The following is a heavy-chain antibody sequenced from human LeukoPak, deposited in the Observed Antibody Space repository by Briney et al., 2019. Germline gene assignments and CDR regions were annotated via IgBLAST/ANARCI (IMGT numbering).Heavy chain of an antibody. V-gene: IGHV3-21*01. Sequence: GGSLRLSCAASGFTFSSYSMNWVRQAPGTGLEWVSSVSSSSSYIYYADSVKGRFTISRDNAKNSLYLQMNSLRAEDTAVYYCARDKSRTMVRGVIRTYYFDYWGQGTLVTVSS. CDR2: VSSSSSYI. CDR3: ARDKSRTMVRGVIRTYYFDY. D-gene: IGHD3-10*01. CDR1: GFTFSSYS. J-gene: IGHJ4*02.